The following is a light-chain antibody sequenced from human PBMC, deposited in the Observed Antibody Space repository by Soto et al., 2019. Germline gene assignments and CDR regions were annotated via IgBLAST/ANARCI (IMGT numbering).Light chain of an antibody. CDR3: QQYNKWPPLT. Sequence: EIVLTQSPATLSLSPGERATLSCRASQSVSSNYVAWYQQKPGQAPRLLTHGASTRATGIPARFSGSGSGTEFTLTISSLQSEDFAVYYCQQYNKWPPLTFGGGTKVDIK. CDR1: QSVSSN. CDR2: GAS. V-gene: IGKV3-15*01. J-gene: IGKJ4*01.